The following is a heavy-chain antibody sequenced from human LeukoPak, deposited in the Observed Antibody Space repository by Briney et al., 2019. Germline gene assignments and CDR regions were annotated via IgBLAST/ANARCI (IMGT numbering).Heavy chain of an antibody. D-gene: IGHD2-21*02. Sequence: ASVKVFCKASGYTFTDSYMHWVRHAPVQGLDYLAWINLKSGGTKYGQKFQGRVTLTRDTSINTAYMDLGSLRSDDTAIYYCAREGRHCGGDCYSFDSWGQGTLVTVSS. CDR3: AREGRHCGGDCYSFDS. CDR2: INLKSGGT. J-gene: IGHJ4*02. CDR1: GYTFTDSY. V-gene: IGHV1-2*02.